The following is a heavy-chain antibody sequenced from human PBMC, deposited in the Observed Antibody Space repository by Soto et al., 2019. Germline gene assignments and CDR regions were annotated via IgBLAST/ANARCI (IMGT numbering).Heavy chain of an antibody. D-gene: IGHD2-2*01. CDR1: GDSVSSNSAA. Sequence: PSQTLSLTCAISGDSVSSNSAAWNWIRQSPSRGLEWLGRTYYRSKWYNDYAVPVKSRITINPDTSKNQFSLQLNSVTPEDTAVYYCARDSTEIYQGYYYYGMDVWGQGTTVTVSS. CDR2: TYYRSKWYN. J-gene: IGHJ6*02. CDR3: ARDSTEIYQGYYYYGMDV. V-gene: IGHV6-1*01.